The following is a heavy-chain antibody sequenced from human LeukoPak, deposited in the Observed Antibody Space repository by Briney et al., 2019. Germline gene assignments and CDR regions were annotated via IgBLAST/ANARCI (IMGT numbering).Heavy chain of an antibody. CDR1: GGSISSYY. Sequence: SETLSLTCTVSGGSISSYYWSWIRQPPGKGLEWIGYIYYSGSTNYNPSLKSRVTISVDTSKNQFSLKLSSVTAADTAVYYCARLPYGSGSYPRYGMDVWGQGTTVTVSS. D-gene: IGHD3-10*01. J-gene: IGHJ6*02. CDR2: IYYSGST. V-gene: IGHV4-59*08. CDR3: ARLPYGSGSYPRYGMDV.